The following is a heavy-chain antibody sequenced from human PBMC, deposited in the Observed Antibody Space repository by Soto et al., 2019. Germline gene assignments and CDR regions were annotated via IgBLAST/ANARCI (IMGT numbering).Heavy chain of an antibody. V-gene: IGHV1-3*05. Sequence: QVQLVQSGAEEKKPGASVKVSCKASGYTFTSYAMHWVRQAPGQRLEWMGWINAGNGNTKYSQKFQGRVTITRDTSASTAYMELSSLRSEDTAVYYSARSTTGTNLFGRRPLYWGQGTLVTVSS. CDR2: INAGNGNT. CDR1: GYTFTSYA. J-gene: IGHJ4*02. CDR3: ARSTTGTNLFGRRPLY. D-gene: IGHD1-1*01.